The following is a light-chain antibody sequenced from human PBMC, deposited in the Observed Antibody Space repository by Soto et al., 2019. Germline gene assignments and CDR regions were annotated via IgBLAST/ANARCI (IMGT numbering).Light chain of an antibody. CDR3: QQYGGSLT. CDR1: QSVSSSY. CDR2: GAS. V-gene: IGKV3-20*01. J-gene: IGKJ4*01. Sequence: EIVLTQSPGTLSLSPGERATLSCRASQSVSSSYLAWYQQKPGQAPRLLIYGASSRATGMPDRFSGSGSGTDFTLTISRLEPEGFAVYYCQQYGGSLTSGGGTKVEI.